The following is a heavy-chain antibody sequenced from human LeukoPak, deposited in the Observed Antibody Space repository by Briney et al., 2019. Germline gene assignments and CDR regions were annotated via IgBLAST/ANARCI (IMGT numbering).Heavy chain of an antibody. CDR2: TRYDGDVK. J-gene: IGHJ4*02. Sequence: GRSLRLSCAASGFSFSSYGMHWVRQAPGKGLEGVAFTRYDGDVKYYADSVKGRFTVSRDNSKNTLYLQMNSLRAEDTAVYYCARGVVDTPMVLDYWGQGTLVTVSS. CDR1: GFSFSSYG. CDR3: ARGVVDTPMVLDY. D-gene: IGHD5-18*01. V-gene: IGHV3-30*02.